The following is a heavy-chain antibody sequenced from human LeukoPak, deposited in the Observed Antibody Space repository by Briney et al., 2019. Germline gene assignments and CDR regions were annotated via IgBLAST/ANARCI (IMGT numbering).Heavy chain of an antibody. Sequence: SETLSLTCTVSGGSISSYYRSWIRQPPGKGLEWIGYIYYSGSTNYNPSLKSRVTISVDTSKNQFSLKLSSVTAADTAVYYCARRPYYYDSSGYYYGWFDPWGQGTLVTVSS. J-gene: IGHJ5*02. CDR2: IYYSGST. D-gene: IGHD3-22*01. V-gene: IGHV4-59*01. CDR1: GGSISSYY. CDR3: ARRPYYYDSSGYYYGWFDP.